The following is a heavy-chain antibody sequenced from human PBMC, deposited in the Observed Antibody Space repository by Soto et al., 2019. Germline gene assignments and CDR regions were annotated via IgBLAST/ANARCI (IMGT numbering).Heavy chain of an antibody. CDR3: VRIQAGITPPDF. D-gene: IGHD5-18*01. CDR1: GFTFSHYG. Sequence: QLQLVESGGGVVQPGRSLRLSCASSGFTFSHYGMHWVRQAPGKGLEWVSVISYDGRNEYYADSVMGPFTIARDNSKNTLYWPMNRLKPADSAVYFCVRIQAGITPPDFCGQGTLVSVSS. CDR2: ISYDGRNE. V-gene: IGHV3-30*03. J-gene: IGHJ4*02.